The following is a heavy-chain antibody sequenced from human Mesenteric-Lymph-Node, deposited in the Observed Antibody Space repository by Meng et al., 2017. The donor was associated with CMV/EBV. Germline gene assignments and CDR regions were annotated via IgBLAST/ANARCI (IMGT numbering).Heavy chain of an antibody. J-gene: IGHJ5*02. V-gene: IGHV4-61*01. CDR3: ARTGSPHAIAAASNWFDP. Sequence: SSDSYYWSWIRQPPGKGLEWIGYIYYSGSTNYNPSLKSRVTISVDTSKNQFSLKLSSVTAADTAVYYCARTGSPHAIAAASNWFDPWGQGTLVTVSS. D-gene: IGHD6-13*01. CDR2: IYYSGST. CDR1: SSDSYY.